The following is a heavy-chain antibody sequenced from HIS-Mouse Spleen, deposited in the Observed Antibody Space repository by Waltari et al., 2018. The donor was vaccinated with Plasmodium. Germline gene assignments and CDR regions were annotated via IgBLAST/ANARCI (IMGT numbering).Heavy chain of an antibody. Sequence: EVQLVESGGGLVQPGGSLRLSCAASGFTFSSYDMHWVRQATGQVLDWASAIGTAGDTYYPGSGQGRFTISRENAKNSLYLQMNSLRAGDTAVYYCARGPTDSSSYYFDYWGQGTLVTVSS. CDR1: GFTFSSYD. D-gene: IGHD6-6*01. J-gene: IGHJ4*02. V-gene: IGHV3-13*01. CDR2: IGTAGDT. CDR3: ARGPTDSSSYYFDY.